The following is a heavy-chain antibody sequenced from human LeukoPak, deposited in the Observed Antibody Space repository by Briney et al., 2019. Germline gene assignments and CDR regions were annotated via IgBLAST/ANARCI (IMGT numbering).Heavy chain of an antibody. CDR2: ISGSGGST. CDR1: GFTFSSYA. V-gene: IGHV3-23*01. CDR3: AKEATYYYDSSGYLSFDY. J-gene: IGHJ4*02. D-gene: IGHD3-22*01. Sequence: GGSLRLSCAASGFTFSSYAMSWVRQAPGKGLEWVSAISGSGGSTYYADSVKGRFTISRDNAKNSLYLQMNSLRAEDTALYYCAKEATYYYDSSGYLSFDYWGQGTLVTVSS.